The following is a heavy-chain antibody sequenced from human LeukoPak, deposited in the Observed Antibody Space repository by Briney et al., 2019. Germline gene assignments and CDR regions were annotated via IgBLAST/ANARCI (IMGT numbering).Heavy chain of an antibody. CDR3: ARQFLVGSTFHAFDL. V-gene: IGHV4-4*07. J-gene: IGHJ3*01. CDR1: GYSISSAYY. CDR2: VDSSGNT. Sequence: SETLSLTCSVSGYSISSAYYWSWLRQSAGNRLEWIGHVDSSGNTNYNPSLESRVTMSVDTSKKQFSLKLTSVTAADMAVYFCARQFLVGSTFHAFDLWGQGTRVTVSS. D-gene: IGHD1-26*01.